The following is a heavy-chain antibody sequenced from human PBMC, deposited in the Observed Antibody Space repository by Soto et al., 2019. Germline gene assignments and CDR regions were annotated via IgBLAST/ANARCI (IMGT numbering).Heavy chain of an antibody. CDR1: GGSISSGGYY. V-gene: IGHV4-31*03. CDR2: IYYSGST. CDR3: ARRQIKRGYY. D-gene: IGHD6-13*01. Sequence: SETLSLTCTVSGGSISSGGYYWSWIRQHPGKGLEWIGYIYYSGSTYYNPSLKSRVTISVDTSKNQFSLKLSSVTAADTAVYYCARRQIKRGYYWGQGTLVTVSS. J-gene: IGHJ4*02.